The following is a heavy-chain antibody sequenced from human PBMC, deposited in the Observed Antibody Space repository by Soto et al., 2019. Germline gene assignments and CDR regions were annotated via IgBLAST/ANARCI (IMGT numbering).Heavy chain of an antibody. CDR3: ARVSSSGFYYDLDY. CDR1: GGTFSRYA. V-gene: IGHV1-69*13. J-gene: IGHJ4*02. Sequence: SVKVSCKAAGGTFSRYAITWMRQAPGQGLEWMGGIIPMFATSDYAQNFQGRVTITADESTSTAYMELSRLRSEDTAVYYCARVSSSGFYYDLDYWGQGTLVTVSS. D-gene: IGHD3-22*01. CDR2: IIPMFATS.